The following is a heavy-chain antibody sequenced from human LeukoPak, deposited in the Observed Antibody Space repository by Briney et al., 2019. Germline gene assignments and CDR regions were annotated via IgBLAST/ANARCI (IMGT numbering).Heavy chain of an antibody. D-gene: IGHD2-21*02. CDR3: ARVKQYCGGDCIDDAFDI. J-gene: IGHJ3*02. CDR2: IWYDGSNK. CDR1: GFTFSSYG. V-gene: IGHV3-33*01. Sequence: GGSLRLSCAASGFTFSSYGMHWVRQAQGKGLEWVAVIWYDGSNKYYADSVKGRFTISRDNSKNTLYLQMNSLRAEDTAVYYCARVKQYCGGDCIDDAFDIWGQGTMVTVSS.